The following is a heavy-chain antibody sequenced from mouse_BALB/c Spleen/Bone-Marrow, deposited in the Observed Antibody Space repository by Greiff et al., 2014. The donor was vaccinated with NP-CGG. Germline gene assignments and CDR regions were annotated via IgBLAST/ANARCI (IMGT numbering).Heavy chain of an antibody. J-gene: IGHJ4*01. V-gene: IGHV1S29*02. Sequence: VQLQQSGPELVKPGASVKISCKASGYTFTDYNMHWVKQSHGKGLEWIGYIYPYNGGTGYNQKFKSKATLTVDNSSSTACMELRSLTSEDSAVYYCARSGVPYAMDYWGQGTSVTVSS. CDR3: ARSGVPYAMDY. CDR2: IYPYNGGT. CDR1: GYTFTDYN. D-gene: IGHD3-1*01.